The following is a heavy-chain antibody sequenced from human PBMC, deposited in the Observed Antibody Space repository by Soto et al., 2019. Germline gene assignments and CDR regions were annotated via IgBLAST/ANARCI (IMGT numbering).Heavy chain of an antibody. V-gene: IGHV4-61*08. CDR3: ASIDNYGSPFDY. Sequence: SETLSLTCTVSGGSISSGGYSWSWIRQPPGKGLEWIGEIYHSGSTNYNPSLKSRVTISVDTSKNQFSLKLSSVTAADTAVYYCASIDNYGSPFDYWGQGILVTVAS. CDR2: IYHSGST. D-gene: IGHD3-10*01. J-gene: IGHJ4*02. CDR1: GGSISSGGYS.